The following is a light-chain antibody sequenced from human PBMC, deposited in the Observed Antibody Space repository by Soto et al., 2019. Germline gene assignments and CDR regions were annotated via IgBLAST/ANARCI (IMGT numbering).Light chain of an antibody. CDR2: KAS. J-gene: IGKJ1*01. V-gene: IGKV1-5*03. Sequence: DIQMTQSPSTLSASVGDRVTITCRASQSISSWLAWYQQKPGKAPKLLIYKASSLESGVPSRFSGSGSGTEFTLTISSLQPDDFATYYLQQCDSYPWTFGQGTKVQIK. CDR1: QSISSW. CDR3: QQCDSYPWT.